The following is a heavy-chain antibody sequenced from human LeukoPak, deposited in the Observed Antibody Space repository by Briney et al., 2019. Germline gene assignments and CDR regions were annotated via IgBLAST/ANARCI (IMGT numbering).Heavy chain of an antibody. CDR2: IYYSGST. V-gene: IGHV4-30-4*01. CDR3: ARLRPRPFLRVY. J-gene: IGHJ4*02. D-gene: IGHD3-3*01. CDR1: GGSIRSGDYY. Sequence: SETLSLTCTVSGGSIRSGDYYWRWIRQPPRKRLECIAYIYYSGSTYYNPLLKRRVTLSVNTTKNQSPLMLTSATAADPAVYDCARLRPRPFLRVYWGEGTLVTVSS.